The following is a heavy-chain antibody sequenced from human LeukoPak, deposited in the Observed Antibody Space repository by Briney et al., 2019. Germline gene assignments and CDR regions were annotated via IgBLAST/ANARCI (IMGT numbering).Heavy chain of an antibody. J-gene: IGHJ3*02. CDR1: GYTFTSYG. CDR3: ARAAPQLRFYAFDI. CDR2: ISTYNGNT. D-gene: IGHD3-3*01. Sequence: ASVKVSCKASGYTFTSYGISWVRQAPGQGLEWMGWISTYNGNTNYAQKLQGRVTMTTDTSTSTAYMELRSLRSDDTAVYYCARAAPQLRFYAFDIWGQGTMVTVSS. V-gene: IGHV1-18*01.